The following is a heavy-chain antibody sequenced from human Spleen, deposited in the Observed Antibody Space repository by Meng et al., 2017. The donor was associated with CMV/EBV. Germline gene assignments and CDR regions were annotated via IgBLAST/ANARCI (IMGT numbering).Heavy chain of an antibody. Sequence: LSPTCAASGFTFSSNYMSWVRQAPGKGLEWVSVIYSGGSTYYADSVEGRFTISRDNSKNTLYLQMNSLRAEDTAVYYCASGATDYYDSSGYLNWGQGTLVTVSS. V-gene: IGHV3-53*01. D-gene: IGHD3-22*01. CDR1: GFTFSSNY. CDR3: ASGATDYYDSSGYLN. J-gene: IGHJ4*02. CDR2: IYSGGST.